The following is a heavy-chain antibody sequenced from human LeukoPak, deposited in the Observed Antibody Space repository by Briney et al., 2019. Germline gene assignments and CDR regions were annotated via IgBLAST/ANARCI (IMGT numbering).Heavy chain of an antibody. V-gene: IGHV4-34*01. J-gene: IGHJ6*02. CDR2: INHSGST. Sequence: SETLSLTCAVYGGSFSGYYWSWIRQPPGKGLEWIGEINHSGSTNYNPSLRSRVTISVDTSKNQFSLKLSSVTAADTAVYYCARGGTMGRSYYYYGMDVWGQGTTVTVSS. CDR3: ARGGTMGRSYYYYGMDV. CDR1: GGSFSGYY. D-gene: IGHD3-10*01.